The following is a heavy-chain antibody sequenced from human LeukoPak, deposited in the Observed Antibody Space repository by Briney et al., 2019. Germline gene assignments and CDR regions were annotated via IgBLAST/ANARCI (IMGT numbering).Heavy chain of an antibody. CDR1: GYTFTSYY. D-gene: IGHD3-16*01. Sequence: ASVKVSCEASGYTFTSYYMHWVRQAPGQGLEWMGIINPSGGSTSYAQKFQGRVTMTRDTSTSTVYMELSSLRSEDTAVYYCARSRGTTDAFDIWGQGTMVTVSS. CDR3: ARSRGTTDAFDI. J-gene: IGHJ3*02. V-gene: IGHV1-46*01. CDR2: INPSGGST.